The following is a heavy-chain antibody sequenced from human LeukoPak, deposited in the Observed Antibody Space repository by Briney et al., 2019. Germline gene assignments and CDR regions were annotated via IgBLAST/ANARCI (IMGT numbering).Heavy chain of an antibody. D-gene: IGHD2-2*01. CDR2: LYSGGST. CDR1: GSTVSSKY. CDR3: AAGQLLWNYFDY. Sequence: GGSLRLSCAASGSTVSSKYMVWVHRAPGKGLEWVSVLYSGGSTYYADSVKGRFTISRDNPKNTLYLQMNSLRPEDTAVYYCAAGQLLWNYFDYWGQGTLVTVSS. V-gene: IGHV3-66*02. J-gene: IGHJ4*02.